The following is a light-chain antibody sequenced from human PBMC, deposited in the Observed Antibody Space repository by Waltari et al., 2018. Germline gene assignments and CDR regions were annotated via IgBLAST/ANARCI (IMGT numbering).Light chain of an antibody. CDR2: KDT. CDR1: AWPTQN. V-gene: IGLV3-25*03. Sequence: SYELTQPPSVSVFPGQTARNTCSGDAWPTQNGYWYQQRPGQAPRLVTYKDTERPSGIPERFSGSTSGTTVTLTITGVQAEDEADYYCQSTDSSSTFYVFGPGTKVTVL. CDR3: QSTDSSSTFYV. J-gene: IGLJ1*01.